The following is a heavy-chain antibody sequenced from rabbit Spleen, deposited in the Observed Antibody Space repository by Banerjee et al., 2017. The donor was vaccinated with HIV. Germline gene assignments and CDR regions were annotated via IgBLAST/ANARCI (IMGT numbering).Heavy chain of an antibody. CDR3: ARDLDGVIGWNFGW. CDR1: GFDFSGYW. V-gene: IGHV1S45*01. CDR2: SGSGSSGTS. D-gene: IGHD1-1*01. Sequence: QEQLVESGGGLVQPEGSLTLTCTASGFDFSGYWMSWVRQAPGKRPEWIACSGSGSSGTSYYANWAKGRFTASKTSSTTVTLQMTSLTDADTATYFCARDLDGVIGWNFGWWGPGTLVTVS. J-gene: IGHJ4*01.